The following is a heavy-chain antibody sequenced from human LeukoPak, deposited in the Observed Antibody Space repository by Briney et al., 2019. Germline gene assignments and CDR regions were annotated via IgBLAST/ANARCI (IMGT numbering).Heavy chain of an antibody. CDR1: GFTFSSFW. J-gene: IGHJ4*02. Sequence: GGSLRLSCAASGFTFSSFWMTWVRQAPGKGLEWVANIKHDGSGPSYLDSVKGRFTISRDNARYSLSLQMSSLRAEDTAVYYCARAREITVSGTDYFDYWGQGALVTVSS. CDR2: IKHDGSGP. V-gene: IGHV3-7*01. D-gene: IGHD1-1*01. CDR3: ARAREITVSGTDYFDY.